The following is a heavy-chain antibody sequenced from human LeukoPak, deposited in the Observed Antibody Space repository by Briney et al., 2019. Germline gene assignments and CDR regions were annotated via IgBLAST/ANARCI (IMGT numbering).Heavy chain of an antibody. CDR2: ISNSGGST. CDR3: AKRYCSSTSCYIKEYYFDY. J-gene: IGHJ4*02. V-gene: IGHV3-23*01. Sequence: GGSLRLSCAASGFTFSSYVMSWVRQAPGKGLEWVSSISNSGGSTYYADSVKGRFTISRDNSKNTLYLQMNSLRAEDTAVYYCAKRYCSSTSCYIKEYYFDYWGQGTLVTVSS. CDR1: GFTFSSYV. D-gene: IGHD2-2*01.